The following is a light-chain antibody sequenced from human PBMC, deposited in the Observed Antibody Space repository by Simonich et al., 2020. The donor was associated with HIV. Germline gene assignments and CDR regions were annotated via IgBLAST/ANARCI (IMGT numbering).Light chain of an antibody. V-gene: IGKV4-1*01. CDR1: QSVLYSSNNKNY. CDR2: CAS. Sequence: DIVMTQSPDSMAVSMGERATVNCKSSQSVLYSSNNKNYLAWYQQKPGQPPKLLIYCASTRESGVPHRFSGSGSGTDFTLTISSLQAEDVAVYYCQQYHSSPCTFGPGTKVDIK. CDR3: QQYHSSPCT. J-gene: IGKJ3*01.